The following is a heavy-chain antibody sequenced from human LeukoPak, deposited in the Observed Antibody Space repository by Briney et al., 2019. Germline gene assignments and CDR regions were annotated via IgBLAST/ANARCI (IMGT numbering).Heavy chain of an antibody. CDR2: MNPNSGNT. Sequence: ASVKVSCKASGYTFTSYDINWVRQATGQGLEWMGWMNPNSGNTGYAQKFQGRVTMTRNTSISTAYMELSSLRSEDTAVYYCARDGSSGSYISYAFDIWGQGTMVTVSS. D-gene: IGHD1-26*01. CDR1: GYTFTSYD. V-gene: IGHV1-8*01. J-gene: IGHJ3*02. CDR3: ARDGSSGSYISYAFDI.